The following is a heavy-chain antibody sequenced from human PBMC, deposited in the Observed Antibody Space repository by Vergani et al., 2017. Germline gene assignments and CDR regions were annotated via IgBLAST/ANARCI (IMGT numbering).Heavy chain of an antibody. CDR3: VKDWVGGTWPHCDY. CDR1: GFTFSSYA. V-gene: IGHV3-64D*06. Sequence: EVQLVESGGGLVQPGGSLRLSCSASGFTFSSYAMHWVRQAPGKGLEYVSAISSNGGSTYYADSVKGRFTFSRDNSKNTLYLQMSSLRAEDTAVYYCVKDWVGGTWPHCDYWGQGTLVTVSS. CDR2: ISSNGGST. J-gene: IGHJ4*02. D-gene: IGHD1-26*01.